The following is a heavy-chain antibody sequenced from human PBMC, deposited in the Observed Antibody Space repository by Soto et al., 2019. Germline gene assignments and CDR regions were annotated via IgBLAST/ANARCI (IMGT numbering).Heavy chain of an antibody. CDR1: GCTFINYA. Sequence: GGSLRLSCAASGCTFINYAMHWVRQAPGKGLEWEAIISLDGSNKYYADSVKGRFTISRDNSKNTLYLQMNSLRAEDTAVYYCARDPQWLVGSYLDYWGQGTLVTVSS. CDR3: ARDPQWLVGSYLDY. J-gene: IGHJ4*02. CDR2: ISLDGSNK. V-gene: IGHV3-30-3*01. D-gene: IGHD6-19*01.